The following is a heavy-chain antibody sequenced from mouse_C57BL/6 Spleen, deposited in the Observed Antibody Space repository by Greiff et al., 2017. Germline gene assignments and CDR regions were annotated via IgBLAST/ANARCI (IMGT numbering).Heavy chain of an antibody. Sequence: LVEPGASVKISCKASGYAFSSYWMNWVKQRPGKGLEWIGQIYPGDGDTNYNGKFKGKATLTADKSSSTAYMQLSSLTSEDSAVYFCASQIYYGNYGFAYWGQGTLVTVSA. CDR2: IYPGDGDT. D-gene: IGHD2-1*01. CDR3: ASQIYYGNYGFAY. V-gene: IGHV1-80*01. J-gene: IGHJ3*01. CDR1: GYAFSSYW.